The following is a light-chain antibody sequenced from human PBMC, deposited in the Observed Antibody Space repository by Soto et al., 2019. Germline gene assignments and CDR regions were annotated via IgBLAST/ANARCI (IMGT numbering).Light chain of an antibody. CDR3: QQSYSTTPT. J-gene: IGKJ4*01. CDR1: QSISSY. V-gene: IGKV1-39*01. Sequence: DIQMTQSPSSLSSSLGDRVTITCRASQSISSYLNWYQQKPGKAPKLLIYAASSLQSGVPSRFSGSGSGTDCTLTISSLKHEDVATYYCQQSYSTTPTFGGGTKVDIK. CDR2: AAS.